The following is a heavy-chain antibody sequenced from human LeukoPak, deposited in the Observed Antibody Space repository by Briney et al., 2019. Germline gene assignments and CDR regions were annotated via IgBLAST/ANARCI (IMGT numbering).Heavy chain of an antibody. J-gene: IGHJ4*02. CDR1: GGTFSSYA. D-gene: IGHD5-24*01. CDR3: ARSSRDGYGLDYFDY. CDR2: IIPIFGTA. V-gene: IGHV1-69*13. Sequence: SVKVSCKAPGGTFSSYAISWVRQAPGQGLEWMGGIIPIFGTANYAQKFLGRVTITADESTSTAYMELSSLRSEDTAVYYCARSSRDGYGLDYFDYWGQGTLVTVSS.